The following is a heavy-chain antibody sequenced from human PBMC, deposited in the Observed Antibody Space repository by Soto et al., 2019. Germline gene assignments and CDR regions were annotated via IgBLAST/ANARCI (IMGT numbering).Heavy chain of an antibody. V-gene: IGHV1-18*01. CDR2: ISAYNGNT. CDR3: ARRYVDILTEDPNYYYYYYMDV. Sequence: ASVKVSCKASGYTFTSYGISWVRQAPGQGLEWMGWISAYNGNTNYAQKLQGRVTMTTDTSTSTAYMELRSLRSDDTAVYYCARRYVDILTEDPNYYYYYYMDVWGKGTTVTVSS. D-gene: IGHD3-9*01. CDR1: GYTFTSYG. J-gene: IGHJ6*03.